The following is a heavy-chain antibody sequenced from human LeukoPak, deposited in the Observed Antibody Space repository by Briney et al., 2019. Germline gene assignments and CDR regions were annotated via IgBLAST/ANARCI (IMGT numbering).Heavy chain of an antibody. J-gene: IGHJ3*02. D-gene: IGHD4-23*01. CDR1: GFTFTTYW. CDR3: ARDDGGNLNDAFDI. Sequence: GESLRLSCAASGFTFTTYWMSWVRQAPGKGLEWVANIKQDGTEKYYVDSVKGRFTISRDTAKNSLYLQMNSLRAEDTAVYYCARDDGGNLNDAFDIWGQGTMVTVSS. CDR2: IKQDGTEK. V-gene: IGHV3-7*01.